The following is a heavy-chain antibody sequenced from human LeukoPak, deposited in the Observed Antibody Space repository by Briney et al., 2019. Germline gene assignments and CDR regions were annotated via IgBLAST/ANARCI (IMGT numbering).Heavy chain of an antibody. J-gene: IGHJ4*02. Sequence: PSETLSLTCTVSGGSISSSTYYWAWIRQPPGKGLEWIGSISYSGSTYYNPSLKSRVSISVDTSKNQFSLRLISVTAADTAVYYCARLNQYCGGDCYASFDYWGQGTLVTVSS. CDR3: ARLNQYCGGDCYASFDY. D-gene: IGHD2-21*02. CDR1: GGSISSSTYY. CDR2: ISYSGST. V-gene: IGHV4-39*07.